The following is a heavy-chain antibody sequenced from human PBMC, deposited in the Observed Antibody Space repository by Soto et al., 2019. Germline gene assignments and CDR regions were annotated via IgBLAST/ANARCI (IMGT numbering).Heavy chain of an antibody. Sequence: QVQLVESGGGMVQPGRSLRLSCAASGFIFSNYAMYWVRQAPGKGLEWVTFISSDGSNKYYADAVKGRFTISRDNSRNTVYLQTSSLRADDTAVYYCARGFDTSGYYCGFDYCCQGTLVSVSS. CDR1: GFIFSNYA. D-gene: IGHD3-22*01. J-gene: IGHJ4*02. CDR2: ISSDGSNK. V-gene: IGHV3-30-3*01. CDR3: ARGFDTSGYYCGFDY.